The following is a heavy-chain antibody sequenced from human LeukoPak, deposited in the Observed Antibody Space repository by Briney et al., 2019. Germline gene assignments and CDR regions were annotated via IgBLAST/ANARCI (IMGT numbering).Heavy chain of an antibody. Sequence: PGGSLRLSCAASGFTFSSYGMHWVRQAPGKGLEWVAVISYDGSNKYYADSVKGRFTISRDNSKNTLYLQMNSLRAEDTAVYYCAKEATSSSWPFTNWFDPWGQGTLVTVSS. D-gene: IGHD6-13*01. J-gene: IGHJ5*02. CDR2: ISYDGSNK. V-gene: IGHV3-30*18. CDR1: GFTFSSYG. CDR3: AKEATSSSWPFTNWFDP.